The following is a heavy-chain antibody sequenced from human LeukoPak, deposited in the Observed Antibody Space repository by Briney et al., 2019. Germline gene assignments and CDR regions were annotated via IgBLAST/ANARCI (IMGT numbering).Heavy chain of an antibody. CDR2: INPNSGGT. CDR1: GYTFTGYY. Sequence: ASVKVSCKASGYTFTGYYMHWVRQAPGQGLEWMGWINPNSGGTNYAQKFQGRVTISVDTSKNQFSLKLSSVTAADTAVYYCARLRRVRGVIIHSSDFDYWGQGTLVTVSS. CDR3: ARLRRVRGVIIHSSDFDY. J-gene: IGHJ4*02. D-gene: IGHD3-10*01. V-gene: IGHV1-2*02.